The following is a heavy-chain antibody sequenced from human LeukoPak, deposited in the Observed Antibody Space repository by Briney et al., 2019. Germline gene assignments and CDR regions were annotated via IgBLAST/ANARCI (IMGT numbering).Heavy chain of an antibody. Sequence: PSETLSLTSTVSGGSISSYYWSWIRQPRGKGLEWIGYIYHSGSTDYNPSLKSRVTISVDTSKNQFSLKLSSVTAADTAVYYCARAYSTNYYTDVWGKGTTVTVSS. CDR1: GGSISSYY. J-gene: IGHJ6*03. CDR3: ARAYSTNYYTDV. CDR2: IYHSGST. D-gene: IGHD6-13*01. V-gene: IGHV4-59*01.